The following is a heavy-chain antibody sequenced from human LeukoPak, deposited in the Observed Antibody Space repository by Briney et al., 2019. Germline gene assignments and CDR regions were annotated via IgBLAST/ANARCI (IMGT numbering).Heavy chain of an antibody. CDR3: ARASSSWYLFDY. Sequence: GASVKVSCKAAGYTFTNYFMHWVRQAPGQGLEWMGVINPSGGSTSYAQKFQGRVTMTRDTSTSTVYMELSSLRSEDTAVYTCARASSSWYLFDYWGQGTLVTVSS. V-gene: IGHV1-46*01. D-gene: IGHD6-13*01. CDR1: GYTFTNYF. J-gene: IGHJ4*02. CDR2: INPSGGST.